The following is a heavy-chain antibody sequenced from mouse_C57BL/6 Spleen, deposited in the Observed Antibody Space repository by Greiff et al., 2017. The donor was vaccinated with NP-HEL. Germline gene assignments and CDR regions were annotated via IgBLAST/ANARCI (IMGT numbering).Heavy chain of an antibody. D-gene: IGHD3-2*02. V-gene: IGHV1-75*01. CDR1: GYTFTDYY. Sequence: VQLQQSGPELVKPGASVKISCKASGYTFTDYYINWVKQRPGQGLEWIGWIFPGSGSTYYNEKFKGKATLTVDKSSGTAYMLLSSLTSEDSAVYFCARREQLRHYYFDYWGQGTTLTVSS. CDR2: IFPGSGST. J-gene: IGHJ2*01. CDR3: ARREQLRHYYFDY.